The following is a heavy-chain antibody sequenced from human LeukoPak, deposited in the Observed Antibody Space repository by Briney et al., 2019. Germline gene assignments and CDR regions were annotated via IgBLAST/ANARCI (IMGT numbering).Heavy chain of an antibody. CDR3: ARDLSEPHWYSSGWSLDV. CDR2: VSAHGLDK. D-gene: IGHD6-19*01. CDR1: GFTFSSYA. V-gene: IGHV3-30*04. J-gene: IGHJ6*02. Sequence: GGSLRLSCAASGFTFSSYAMHWVRQAPGKGLEWLAVVSAHGLDKFYASSVRGRFTISKDTSKNTLSLQMNSLRAEDTAVYYCARDLSEPHWYSSGWSLDVWGQGTTVTVSS.